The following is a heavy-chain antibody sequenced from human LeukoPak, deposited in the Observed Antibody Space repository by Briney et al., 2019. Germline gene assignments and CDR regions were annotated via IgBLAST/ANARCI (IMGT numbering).Heavy chain of an antibody. D-gene: IGHD3-10*01. CDR2: ISGSGGST. CDR1: GFTFSSYA. J-gene: IGHJ4*02. V-gene: IGHV3-23*01. Sequence: GGSLRLYCTASGFTFSSYAMSWVRQAPGQGLEWVSAISGSGGSTYYADSVKGRFTISRDNSKNTLYLQMNSLRAEDTAVYYCAKDRNHHYYGSGSYYSWGQGTLVTVSS. CDR3: AKDRNHHYYGSGSYYS.